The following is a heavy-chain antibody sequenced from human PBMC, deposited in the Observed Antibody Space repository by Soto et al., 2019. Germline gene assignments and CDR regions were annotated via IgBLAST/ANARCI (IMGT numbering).Heavy chain of an antibody. CDR1: GGSISSSNW. CDR2: IYHSGST. CDR3: ARVGDYDFWSGYPQRPHYYGMDV. V-gene: IGHV4-4*02. Sequence: PSETLSLTCAVSGGSISSSNWWSWVRQPPGKGLEWIGEIYHSGSTNYNPSLKSRVTISVDKSKNQFSLKLSSVTAADTAVYYCARVGDYDFWSGYPQRPHYYGMDVWGQGTTVTVSS. D-gene: IGHD3-3*01. J-gene: IGHJ6*02.